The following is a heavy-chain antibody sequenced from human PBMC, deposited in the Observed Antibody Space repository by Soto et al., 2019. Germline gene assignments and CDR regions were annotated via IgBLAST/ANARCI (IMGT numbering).Heavy chain of an antibody. V-gene: IGHV3-33*01. CDR1: GFTFSSYG. D-gene: IGHD4-17*01. Sequence: GGSLRLSCAASGFTFSSYGMHWVRQAPGKGLEWVAVIWYDGSNKYYADSVKGRFTISRDNSKNTLYLQMNSLRVEDTAVYYCARDGYGDYGDAFDIWGQGTMVTVSS. CDR3: ARDGYGDYGDAFDI. CDR2: IWYDGSNK. J-gene: IGHJ3*02.